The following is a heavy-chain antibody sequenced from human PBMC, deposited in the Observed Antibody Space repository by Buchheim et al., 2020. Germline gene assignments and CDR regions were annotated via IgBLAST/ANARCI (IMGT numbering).Heavy chain of an antibody. D-gene: IGHD6-13*01. V-gene: IGHV4-59*01. CDR1: GDSLNSYY. Sequence: QVQLQESGPGLVKPSETLSLTCSVSGDSLNSYYWSWIRQPPGKELEWIGYIFYSGSTYYRPSLRRRAFISVDTSRNQFFLRLRSVTAADTAVYYCARGRRNYSRGWFDPWGQGT. CDR3: ARGRRNYSRGWFDP. J-gene: IGHJ5*01. CDR2: IFYSGST.